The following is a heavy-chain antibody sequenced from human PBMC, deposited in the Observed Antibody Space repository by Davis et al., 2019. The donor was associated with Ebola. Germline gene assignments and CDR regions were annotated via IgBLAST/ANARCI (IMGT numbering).Heavy chain of an antibody. CDR1: GGTFSSYT. D-gene: IGHD2-8*01. Sequence: ASVKVSCKASGGTFSSYTISWVRQAPGQGLEWMGWINTNTGNPTYAQGFTGRFVFSLDTSVSTAYLQISSLKAEDTAVYYCARDLVWAGYNWFDPWGQGTLVTVSS. CDR2: INTNTGNP. CDR3: ARDLVWAGYNWFDP. V-gene: IGHV7-4-1*02. J-gene: IGHJ5*02.